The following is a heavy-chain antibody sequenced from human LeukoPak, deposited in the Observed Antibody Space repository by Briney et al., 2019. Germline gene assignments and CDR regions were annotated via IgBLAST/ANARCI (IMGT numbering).Heavy chain of an antibody. CDR2: IYPPTGGT. J-gene: IGHJ4*02. CDR3: VRENWYYDH. Sequence: ASVKVSCKTSGYTFTAYHVQWVRQAPGQGLEFMGWIYPPTGGTVLAEKFQGRVIMTRDTSITTAYMELSGLNFDDTAVYYCVRENWYYDHWGQGTLVTVSS. V-gene: IGHV1-2*02. D-gene: IGHD3-16*01. CDR1: GYTFTAYH.